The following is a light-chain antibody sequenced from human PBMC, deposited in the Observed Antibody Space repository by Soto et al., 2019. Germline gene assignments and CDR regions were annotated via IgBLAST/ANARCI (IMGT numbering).Light chain of an antibody. J-gene: IGLJ1*01. CDR1: TSNILRNY. CDR3: ASWDDSLSGYV. V-gene: IGLV1-47*01. CDR2: MND. Sequence: QSVLTQPPSASGNPGQRLTISCSGSTSNILRNYVYWYRQLPGTAPRLLISMNDQRPSGVPDRFSGSKSGTSDSLAISGLRSEDEADYYCASWDDSLSGYVFGTGTKVTVL.